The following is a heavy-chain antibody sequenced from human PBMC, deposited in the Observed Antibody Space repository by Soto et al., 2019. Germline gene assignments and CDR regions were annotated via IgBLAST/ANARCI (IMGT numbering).Heavy chain of an antibody. V-gene: IGHV1-69*13. CDR1: GGTFSSYA. CDR2: IIPIFGTA. D-gene: IGHD5-18*01. CDR3: ARGRHVTAMVPHYYYYYGMDV. Sequence: GASVKVSCKASGGTFSSYAISWVRQAPGQGLEWMGGIIPIFGTANYAQKFQGRVTITADESTSTAYMELSSLRSEDTAVYYCARGRHVTAMVPHYYYYYGMDVWGQGTTVTVSS. J-gene: IGHJ6*02.